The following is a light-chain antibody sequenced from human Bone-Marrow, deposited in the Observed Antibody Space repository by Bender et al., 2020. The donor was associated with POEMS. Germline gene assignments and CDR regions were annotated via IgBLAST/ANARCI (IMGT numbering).Light chain of an antibody. CDR3: QSSDGSLSAVL. CDR2: INN. J-gene: IGLJ2*01. CDR1: SSNIGTNP. V-gene: IGLV1-44*01. Sequence: QSVLTQPPSASGTPGQRVTISCSGSSSNIGTNPVNWYQQLPGTAPKLLIYINNQRPSGVPDRFSGSKSGTSASLVITGLQAEDEADYYCQSSDGSLSAVLFGGGTKLTVL.